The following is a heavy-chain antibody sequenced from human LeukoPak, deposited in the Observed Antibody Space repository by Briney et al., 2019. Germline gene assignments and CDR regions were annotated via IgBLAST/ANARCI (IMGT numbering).Heavy chain of an antibody. CDR1: GYSISSSNW. V-gene: IGHV4-28*01. J-gene: IGHJ5*02. D-gene: IGHD4-17*01. CDR3: ARNEGMDYGDNWFDP. CDR2: IHYSGTT. Sequence: SETLSLTCAVSGYSISSSNWWGWIRQPPGKGLEWIGYIHYSGTTYYNPSLKSRVTMPVDTSKNQFSLKLTSVTAVDTAVYYCARNEGMDYGDNWFDPWGQGTLVTVSS.